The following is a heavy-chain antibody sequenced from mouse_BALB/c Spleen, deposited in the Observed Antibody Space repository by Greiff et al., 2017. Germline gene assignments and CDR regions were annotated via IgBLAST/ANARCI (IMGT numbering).Heavy chain of an antibody. V-gene: IGHV2-9*02. CDR1: GFSLTSYG. Sequence: QVQLQQSGPGLVAPSQSLSITCTVSGFSLTSYGVHWVRQPSGKGLEWLGVIWAGGSTNYNSALMSRLSISKDNSKSQVFLKMNSLQTDDTARYYCARSYDYSWFAYWGQGTLVTVSA. J-gene: IGHJ3*01. D-gene: IGHD2-4*01. CDR3: ARSYDYSWFAY. CDR2: IWAGGST.